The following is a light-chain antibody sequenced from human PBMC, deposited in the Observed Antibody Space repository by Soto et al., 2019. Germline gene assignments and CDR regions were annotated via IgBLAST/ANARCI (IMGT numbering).Light chain of an antibody. CDR2: GAS. V-gene: IGKV3-20*01. CDR1: QSVSSSY. J-gene: IGKJ2*01. CDR3: QQYGSSPYP. Sequence: EIVLTQSPGTLSLSPGEIATLSCRASQSVSSSYLAWYQQKPGQAPRLLIYGASSSATGIPDRFSGSGSGTDVTLTIRRLEPEDFAVYYCQQYGSSPYPLGQGTKLEIK.